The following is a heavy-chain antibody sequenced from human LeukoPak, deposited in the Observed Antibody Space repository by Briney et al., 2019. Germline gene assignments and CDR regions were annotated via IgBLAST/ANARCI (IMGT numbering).Heavy chain of an antibody. CDR2: ISGSGGNT. CDR1: GFTFSSYA. D-gene: IGHD3-10*01. CDR3: AKDKGGSGSYYTYYFDY. V-gene: IGHV3-23*01. Sequence: PGGSLRLSCAASGFTFSSYAMSWVRQAPGKGLGWVSAISGSGGNTYYADSVKGRFTISRDNSKNTLYLQMNSLRAEDTAVYYCAKDKGGSGSYYTYYFDYWGQGTLVTVSS. J-gene: IGHJ4*02.